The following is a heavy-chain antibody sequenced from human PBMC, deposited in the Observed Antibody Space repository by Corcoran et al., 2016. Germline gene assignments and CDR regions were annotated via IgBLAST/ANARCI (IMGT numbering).Heavy chain of an antibody. CDR3: ARAEYYYWLLTGCYYYGMDV. D-gene: IGHD3-9*01. Sequence: EVQLVESGGGLVQPGGSLRLSCAASGFTFSSYWMHWVRQAPGKGLVWVSRINSDGSSTSYADSVKGRFTISRDNAKNTLYLQMNSLRAEDTTVYYCARAEYYYWLLTGCYYYGMDVWGQGTTVTVSS. V-gene: IGHV3-74*01. CDR1: GFTFSSYW. CDR2: INSDGSST. J-gene: IGHJ6*02.